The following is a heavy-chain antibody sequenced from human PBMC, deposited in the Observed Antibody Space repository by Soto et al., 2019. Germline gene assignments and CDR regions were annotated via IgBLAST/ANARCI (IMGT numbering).Heavy chain of an antibody. CDR3: ASFDGTLVRGGRSSPYEMDV. J-gene: IGHJ6*02. V-gene: IGHV1-69*01. Sequence: QVLLVQSGPEVKKPGSSVKVSCKASGGTFNNYAINWVRQAPGKGLEWMGGIIPTFGTGNHAQKFQGRVTITADESTTSVYMELNSLLSEDTARYYCASFDGTLVRGGRSSPYEMDVWGQGTTVIVSS. CDR2: IIPTFGTG. D-gene: IGHD3-10*01. CDR1: GGTFNNYA.